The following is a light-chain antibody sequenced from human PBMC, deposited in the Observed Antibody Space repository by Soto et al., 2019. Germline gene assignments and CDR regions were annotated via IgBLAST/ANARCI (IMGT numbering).Light chain of an antibody. CDR1: QSVRSNY. J-gene: IGKJ4*01. CDR3: QHYDTSPLT. Sequence: EIVLTQSPGTLSLSPGERATLSCRASQSVRSNYLAWYQQKLGQAPRLLIYGASSRATGIPDRFSGSGSGTDFTLTISRLEPEDFAVYYCQHYDTSPLTFGGGTKVEIK. CDR2: GAS. V-gene: IGKV3-20*01.